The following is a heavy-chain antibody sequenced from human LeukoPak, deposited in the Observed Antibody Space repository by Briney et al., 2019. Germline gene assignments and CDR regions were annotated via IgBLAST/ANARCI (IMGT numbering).Heavy chain of an antibody. J-gene: IGHJ4*02. Sequence: PSETLSLTCAVYGGSFSGYYWSWIRQPPGKGLEWIGEINHSGSTNYNPSLKSRVTISVDTSKNQFSLKLSSVTAADTAVYYCARVGVVAASIGYWGQGTLVTVSS. V-gene: IGHV4-34*01. D-gene: IGHD2-15*01. CDR2: INHSGST. CDR3: ARVGVVAASIGY. CDR1: GGSFSGYY.